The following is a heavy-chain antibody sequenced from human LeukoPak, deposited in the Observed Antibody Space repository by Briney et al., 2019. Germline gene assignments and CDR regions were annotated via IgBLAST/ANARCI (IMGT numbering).Heavy chain of an antibody. D-gene: IGHD3-3*01. J-gene: IGHJ4*02. Sequence: ASVKVSCKPSGGTFSSYAISWVRQAPGQGLEWMGGIIHIFGTANYAHKFQGRVTITTDESTSTAYMELSSRRSEDTAVYYCARSYTIFGVVINSEGFDYWGQGTLVTVSS. V-gene: IGHV1-69*05. CDR1: GGTFSSYA. CDR3: ARSYTIFGVVINSEGFDY. CDR2: IIHIFGTA.